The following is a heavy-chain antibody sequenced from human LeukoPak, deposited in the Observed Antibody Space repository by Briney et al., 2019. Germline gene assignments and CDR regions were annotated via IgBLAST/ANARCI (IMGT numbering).Heavy chain of an antibody. CDR1: GGSISSSSYY. V-gene: IGHV4-39*01. CDR3: ARLAVYAFDI. CDR2: IYYSGST. D-gene: IGHD6-19*01. Sequence: PSETLSLTCTVSGGSISSSSYYWGWIRQPPGKGLEWIGSIYYSGSTYYNPSLKSRVTISVDTSKNQFSLKLSSVTAADTAVYYCARLAVYAFDIWGQGTMVTVSS. J-gene: IGHJ3*02.